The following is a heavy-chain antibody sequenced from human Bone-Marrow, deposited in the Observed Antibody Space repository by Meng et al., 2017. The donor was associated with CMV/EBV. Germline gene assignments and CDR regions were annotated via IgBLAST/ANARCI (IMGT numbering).Heavy chain of an antibody. CDR2: IYSGGSST. J-gene: IGHJ4*02. CDR3: AQSGYYFVSDY. Sequence: GESLKISCAASGFTFSSYAMSWVRQAPGKGLEWVSVIYSGGSSTYYAGSVKGRFTISRDNSKNTLYLQMNSLRAEDTAVYYCAQSGYYFVSDYWGQGTLVTGYS. D-gene: IGHD3-3*01. CDR1: GFTFSSYA. V-gene: IGHV3-23*03.